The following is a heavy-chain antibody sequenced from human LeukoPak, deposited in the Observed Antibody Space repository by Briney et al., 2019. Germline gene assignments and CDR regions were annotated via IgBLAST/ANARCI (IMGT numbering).Heavy chain of an antibody. D-gene: IGHD3-10*01. CDR2: ISSSSSAM. CDR3: ARDFSGAIDY. V-gene: IGHV3-48*01. CDR1: GFTFSSYS. J-gene: IGHJ4*02. Sequence: GGSLRLSCAASGFTFSSYSMSWVRQAPGKGLEWVSYISSSSSAMYYADSMKGRFTISRDNAKNSLYLQMNSLRTEDTAVYFCARDFSGAIDYWGRGTQVTVSS.